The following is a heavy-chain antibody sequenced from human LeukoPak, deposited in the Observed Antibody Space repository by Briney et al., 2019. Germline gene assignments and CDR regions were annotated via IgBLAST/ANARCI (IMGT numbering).Heavy chain of an antibody. CDR1: GFTFSSYG. CDR2: IGGSGLDT. CDR3: ARYHYGDYDY. J-gene: IGHJ4*02. D-gene: IGHD4-17*01. Sequence: GGSLRLSCAASGFTFSSYGMTWVRQAPGKGLEWVSSIGGSGLDTYYADSVKGRFTISRDNSKNTLYLQMNSLRAEDTAVYYCARYHYGDYDYWGQGTLVTVSS. V-gene: IGHV3-23*01.